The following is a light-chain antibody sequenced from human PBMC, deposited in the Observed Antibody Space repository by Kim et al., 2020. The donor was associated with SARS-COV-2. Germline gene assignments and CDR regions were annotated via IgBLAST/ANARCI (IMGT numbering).Light chain of an antibody. Sequence: SASTGDRVTITCRASQSIASYLAWYQQKSGQAPKLLIYAASTLQTGVPSRFSGSGSGTDFTLTISCLQSEDFATYYCQQYYSHSSTFGQGTKLEI. CDR1: QSIASY. V-gene: IGKV1-8*01. CDR3: QQYYSHSST. J-gene: IGKJ2*01. CDR2: AAS.